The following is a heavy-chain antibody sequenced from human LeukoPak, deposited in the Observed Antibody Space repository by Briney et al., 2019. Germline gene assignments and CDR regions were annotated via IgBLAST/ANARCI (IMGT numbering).Heavy chain of an antibody. J-gene: IGHJ4*02. V-gene: IGHV4-34*01. CDR2: INHSGST. CDR1: GGSFSGYY. CDR3: ARGPSYTYYYDRSGYYLNY. Sequence: PSETLSLTCAVYGGSFSGYYWSWIRQPPGKGLEWIGEINHSGSTNYNPSLKSRVTISVDTSKNQFSLKLSSVTAADTAVYDCARGPSYTYYYDRSGYYLNYWGQGTLVTVSS. D-gene: IGHD3-22*01.